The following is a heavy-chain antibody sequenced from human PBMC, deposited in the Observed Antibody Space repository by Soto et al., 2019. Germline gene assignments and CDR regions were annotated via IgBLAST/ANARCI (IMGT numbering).Heavy chain of an antibody. V-gene: IGHV4-30-4*01. CDR1: GGSISSGDYY. CDR2: IYYSGST. CDR3: ARGPRYNWFDP. Sequence: SETLSLTCTVSGGSISSGDYYWSWIRQPPGKGLEWIGYIYYSGSTYYNPSLKSRVTISVDTSKNQFSLKLSSVTAADTAVYYCARGPRYNWFDPWGQGTLVTVSS. J-gene: IGHJ5*02.